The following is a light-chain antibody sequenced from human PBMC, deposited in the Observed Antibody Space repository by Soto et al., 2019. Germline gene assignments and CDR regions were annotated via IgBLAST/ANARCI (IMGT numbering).Light chain of an antibody. J-gene: IGLJ1*01. CDR3: QPWGTGIQV. CDR1: SGHSSYA. V-gene: IGLV4-69*01. CDR2: LNSDGSH. Sequence: QLVLTQSPSASASLGASVKLTCTLSSGHSSYAIAWHQQQPEKGPRYLMKLNSDGSHSKGDGIPDRFSGSSSGAERYLIIPSLQPKDEAAYSCQPWGTGIQVFGTGPSSPS.